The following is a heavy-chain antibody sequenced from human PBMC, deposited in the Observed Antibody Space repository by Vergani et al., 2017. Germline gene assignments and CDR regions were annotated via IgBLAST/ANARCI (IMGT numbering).Heavy chain of an antibody. Sequence: QVQLVQSGAEVKKPGASVKVSCKASGYTFTSYDINWVRQATGQGLEWMGWMNPNSGNTGYAQKFQGRVTMTRKTSISTAYMELSSLRSEDTAVYYWARVNWGGYYYYYYMDVWGKGTTVTVSS. J-gene: IGHJ6*03. CDR1: GYTFTSYD. CDR3: ARVNWGGYYYYYYMDV. D-gene: IGHD7-27*01. CDR2: MNPNSGNT. V-gene: IGHV1-8*01.